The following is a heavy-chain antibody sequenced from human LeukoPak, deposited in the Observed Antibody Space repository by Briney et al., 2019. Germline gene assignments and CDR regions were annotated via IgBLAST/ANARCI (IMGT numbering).Heavy chain of an antibody. CDR1: GYTFTNYG. J-gene: IGHJ4*02. V-gene: IGHV1-18*01. CDR3: ARDIATIQHQE. Sequence: GASVKVSCKASGYTFTNYGISWVRQAPGQGLEWMGWISAYSGNTNYVQKFQGRVAMATDTSTSTAYMEVRSLRSDDTAVYYCARDIATIQHQEWGQGTLVTVSS. CDR2: ISAYSGNT. D-gene: IGHD5-18*01.